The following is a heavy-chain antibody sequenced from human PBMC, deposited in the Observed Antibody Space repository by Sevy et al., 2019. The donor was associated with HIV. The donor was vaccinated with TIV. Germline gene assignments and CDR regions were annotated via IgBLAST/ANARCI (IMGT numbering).Heavy chain of an antibody. V-gene: IGHV1-3*01. CDR3: ARDPYARRGFDY. Sequence: ASVKVSCKASGYTFNTFTIHWLRQAPGQSLVWMGWLNPGNGNTKSAQHFRGRVTNTRDTSARTAYLELTGLTSEDTAVYFCARDPYARRGFDYWGQGTLVTVSS. D-gene: IGHD3-16*01. CDR1: GYTFNTFT. J-gene: IGHJ4*02. CDR2: LNPGNGNT.